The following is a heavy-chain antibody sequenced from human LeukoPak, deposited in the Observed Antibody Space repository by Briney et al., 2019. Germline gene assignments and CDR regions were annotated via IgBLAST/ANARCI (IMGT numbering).Heavy chain of an antibody. J-gene: IGHJ4*02. CDR2: ISGSGRAT. CDR3: AKEIGAAIYFDF. CDR1: GFTFSSYA. V-gene: IGHV3-23*01. D-gene: IGHD6-25*01. Sequence: GGSLRLSCTASGFTFSSYAMSWVRQAPGKGLEWVSTISGSGRATHYADSVKGRFTISRENSKNTMYMQMNSLRAEDTAIYYCAKEIGAAIYFDFWGQGTVVTVSS.